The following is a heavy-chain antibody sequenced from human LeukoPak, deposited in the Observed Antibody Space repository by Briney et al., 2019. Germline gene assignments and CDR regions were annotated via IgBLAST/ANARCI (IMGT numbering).Heavy chain of an antibody. CDR1: GYTFTGYY. CDR2: INPNSGDT. Sequence: ASVKVSCKASGYTFTGYYMHWVRQSPGQGLEWMGWINPNSGDTNYAQKFQGWVTMTRDTSISTAYMELSRLRSDDTAVYYCARDVARRPVTTRLYGMDVWGQGTTVTVSS. D-gene: IGHD4-17*01. CDR3: ARDVARRPVTTRLYGMDV. J-gene: IGHJ6*02. V-gene: IGHV1-2*04.